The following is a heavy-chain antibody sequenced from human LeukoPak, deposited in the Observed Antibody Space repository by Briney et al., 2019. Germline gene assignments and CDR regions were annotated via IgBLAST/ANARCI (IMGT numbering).Heavy chain of an antibody. CDR3: AKDLGGYPHL. J-gene: IGHJ5*02. V-gene: IGHV3-9*01. Sequence: GRSLRLSCAASGFTFDDYAMHWVRQAPGKGLEWVSGISWNSGSIGYADSVKGRFTISRDNAKNSLYLQMNSLRAEDTALYYCAKDLGGYPHLWGQGTLVTVSS. CDR1: GFTFDDYA. CDR2: ISWNSGSI. D-gene: IGHD5-18*01.